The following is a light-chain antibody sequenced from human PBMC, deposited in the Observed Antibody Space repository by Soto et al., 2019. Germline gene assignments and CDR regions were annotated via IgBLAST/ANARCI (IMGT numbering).Light chain of an antibody. J-gene: IGKJ5*01. CDR1: QSVSSY. CDR3: QQHSNWPPIT. Sequence: EIVLTQSPATLSLSPGERATLSCRASQSVSSYLAWYQQKPGQAPRLLIYDASNRATGIPARFSGSGSGTDFTLTISSLEPADFAVYYCQQHSNWPPITFGQGTRLEIK. V-gene: IGKV3-11*01. CDR2: DAS.